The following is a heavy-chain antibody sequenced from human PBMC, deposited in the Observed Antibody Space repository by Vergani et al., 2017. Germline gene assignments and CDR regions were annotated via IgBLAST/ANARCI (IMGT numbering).Heavy chain of an antibody. CDR1: GYTFTDYF. CDR3: ARGGTSSNREYFDY. J-gene: IGHJ4*02. Sequence: QVQLVQSGAEVKKPGASVKVFCKASGYTFTDYFMHWVRQAPGQGLEWMGWINPNSGGTNYAQKFQGRVTMTRETSISTAYMELSNLRSDDTAVYYCARGGTSSNREYFDYWGQGTLVTVSS. D-gene: IGHD2-2*01. V-gene: IGHV1-2*02. CDR2: INPNSGGT.